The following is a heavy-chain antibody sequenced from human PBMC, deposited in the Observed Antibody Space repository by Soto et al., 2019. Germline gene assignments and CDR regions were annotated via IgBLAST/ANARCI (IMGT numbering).Heavy chain of an antibody. V-gene: IGHV3-21*01. J-gene: IGHJ6*03. CDR3: ARVQGCSSTSCYFPGVYYYYYYMDV. D-gene: IGHD2-2*01. CDR1: GFTFSSYS. Sequence: GGSLRLSCAASGFTFSSYSMNWVRQAPGKGLEWVSSISSSSSYIYYADSVKGRFTISRDNAKNSLYLQMNSLRAEDTAVYYCARVQGCSSTSCYFPGVYYYYYYMDVWGKGTTVTVSS. CDR2: ISSSSSYI.